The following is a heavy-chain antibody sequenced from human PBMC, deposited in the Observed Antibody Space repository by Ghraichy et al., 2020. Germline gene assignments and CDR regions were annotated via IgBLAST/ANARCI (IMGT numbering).Heavy chain of an antibody. D-gene: IGHD5-18*01. CDR2: IYYSGST. V-gene: IGHV4-59*08. CDR1: GGSISSYY. CDR3: ARRRGYSYVFDY. Sequence: ESLNISCTVSGGSISSYYWSWIRQPPGKGLEWIGYIYYSGSTNYNPSLKSRVTISVDTSKNQFSLKLSSVTAADTAVYYCARRRGYSYVFDYWGQGTLVTVSS. J-gene: IGHJ4*02.